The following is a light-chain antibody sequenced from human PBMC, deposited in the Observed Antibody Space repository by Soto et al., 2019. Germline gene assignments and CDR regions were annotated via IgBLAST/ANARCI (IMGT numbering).Light chain of an antibody. Sequence: QSVLTQPPSASGTPGQRVTISCSGSTSNIGSNYVYWYQQPPGTAPKLVIYNNHNRPSGVPDRFSGSKSGTSGSLAITGLQAEDEADYFCQSYDGTLTGVIFGGGTKLTVL. J-gene: IGLJ2*01. CDR3: QSYDGTLTGVI. V-gene: IGLV1-40*01. CDR2: NNH. CDR1: TSNIGSNY.